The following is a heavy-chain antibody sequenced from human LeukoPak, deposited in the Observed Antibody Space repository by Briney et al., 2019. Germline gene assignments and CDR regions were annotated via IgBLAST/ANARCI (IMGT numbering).Heavy chain of an antibody. D-gene: IGHD5-12*01. V-gene: IGHV4-59*08. CDR2: IHYSGST. Sequence: SETLSLTCTVSGGSISSYYWSWIRQPPGKGLEWIGNIHYSGSTNYNPSLKSRVTISVDTSKNQFSLKLSSVTAADTAVYYCARVTKWLRSFDYWGQGTLVTVSS. J-gene: IGHJ4*02. CDR1: GGSISSYY. CDR3: ARVTKWLRSFDY.